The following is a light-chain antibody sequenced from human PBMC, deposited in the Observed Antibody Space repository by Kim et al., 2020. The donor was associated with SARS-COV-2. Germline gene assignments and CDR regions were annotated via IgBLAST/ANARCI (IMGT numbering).Light chain of an antibody. Sequence: SSELTQDPAVSVALGQTVRITCQGDSLRSYYASRYQQKPGQAPVLVIYGKNNRPSGIPDRFSGSSSGNTASLTITGAQAEDEADYYCNSRDSSGNHYVFG. J-gene: IGLJ1*01. CDR3: NSRDSSGNHYV. CDR2: GKN. CDR1: SLRSYY. V-gene: IGLV3-19*01.